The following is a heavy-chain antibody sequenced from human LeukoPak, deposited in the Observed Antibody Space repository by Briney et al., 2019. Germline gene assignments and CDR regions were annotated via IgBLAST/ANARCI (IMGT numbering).Heavy chain of an antibody. Sequence: GGSLRLSCAASGFTFSDYYMSWIRQAPGKGLEWVSYISSSGSTIYYADSVKGRVTISRDNAKNSLYLQMNRLSAEDTAVYYCARERVTTSSFRFCPWGQGTLVTVSS. D-gene: IGHD4-17*01. CDR1: GFTFSDYY. V-gene: IGHV3-11*01. J-gene: IGHJ5*02. CDR3: ARERVTTSSFRFCP. CDR2: ISSSGSTI.